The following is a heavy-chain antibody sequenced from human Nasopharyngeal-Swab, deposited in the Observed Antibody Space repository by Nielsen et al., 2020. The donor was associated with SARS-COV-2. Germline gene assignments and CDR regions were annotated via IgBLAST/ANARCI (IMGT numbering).Heavy chain of an antibody. V-gene: IGHV7-4-1*02. J-gene: IGHJ4*02. Sequence: WVRQAPGQGLEWMGWINTNTGNPTYAQAFTGRVGFSLDTSVSTAYLQLSSLKAEDTAVYYCARRYVAIDYWGRGTLVTVSS. CDR2: INTNTGNP. D-gene: IGHD3-16*01. CDR3: ARRYVAIDY.